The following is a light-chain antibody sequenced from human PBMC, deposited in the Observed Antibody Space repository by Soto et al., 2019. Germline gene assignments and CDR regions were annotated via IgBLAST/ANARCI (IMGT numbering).Light chain of an antibody. CDR2: GAS. CDR3: QQYGTSPRT. J-gene: IGKJ1*01. Sequence: EIVLTQFPGTLSLSPGERVTLSYRASQSVSSSYLAWYQQKPGQAPRLLIYGASRRATGIPDRFSGSGSGTDFILTISRLEPEDFAVYYCQQYGTSPRTFGQGTKVEIK. V-gene: IGKV3-20*01. CDR1: QSVSSSY.